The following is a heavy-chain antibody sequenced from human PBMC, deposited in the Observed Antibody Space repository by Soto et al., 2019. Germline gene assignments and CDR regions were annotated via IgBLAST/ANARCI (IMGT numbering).Heavy chain of an antibody. Sequence: SLTCTVSGGSIGTYYWSWIRQPPGKGLEWIGYIYYSGSTNYNPSLKSRVTISVDTSKNQFSLKLSSVTAADTAVYYCASIYYYDSSGSNAFDIWGQGTMVTVSS. J-gene: IGHJ3*02. CDR1: GGSIGTYY. V-gene: IGHV4-59*01. CDR2: IYYSGST. D-gene: IGHD3-22*01. CDR3: ASIYYYDSSGSNAFDI.